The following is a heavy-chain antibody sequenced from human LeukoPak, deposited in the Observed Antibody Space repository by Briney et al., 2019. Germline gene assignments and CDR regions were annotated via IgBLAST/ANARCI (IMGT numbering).Heavy chain of an antibody. CDR2: IYYGGSP. V-gene: IGHV4-59*08. D-gene: IGHD6-13*01. CDR1: GGSISSNY. CDR3: AKSQKYTAAAGPALDY. J-gene: IGHJ4*02. Sequence: PSETLSLTCTVSGGSISSNYWSWIRQPPGKGLEWIGYIYYGGSPSYNPSLKGRVTISVATSETQFSLKLSSVTAADTAVYYCAKSQKYTAAAGPALDYWGQGTLVTVSS.